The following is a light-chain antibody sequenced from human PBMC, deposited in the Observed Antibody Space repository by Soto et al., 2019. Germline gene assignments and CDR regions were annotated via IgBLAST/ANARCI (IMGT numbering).Light chain of an antibody. CDR3: QQYYSYPLIT. Sequence: AIRMTQSPSSLSASTGDRVTSTCRARQGISSYLAWYQQKPGKAPKLLIYAASTLQSGVPSRFSGSGSGTDFTLTISCLQSEDFANYYCQQYYSYPLITFGQGTRLEIK. CDR1: QGISSY. J-gene: IGKJ5*01. V-gene: IGKV1-8*01. CDR2: AAS.